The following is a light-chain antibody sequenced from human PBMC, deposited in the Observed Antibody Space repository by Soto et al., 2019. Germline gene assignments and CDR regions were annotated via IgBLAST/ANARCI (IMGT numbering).Light chain of an antibody. V-gene: IGKV3-11*01. CDR1: QSVSSN. CDR3: QQRSNWPLT. Sequence: EIVITQSPATLSVSPGERGTLSCRASQSVSSNLAWYQQKPGQAPRLLIYDASNRPTDIPARFSSIVSGTDFTLTISSLEPEDCAVXDXQQRSNWPLTFCQGTRGEIK. J-gene: IGKJ5*01. CDR2: DAS.